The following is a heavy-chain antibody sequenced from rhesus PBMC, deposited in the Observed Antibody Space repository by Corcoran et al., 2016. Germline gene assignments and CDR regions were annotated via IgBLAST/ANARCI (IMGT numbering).Heavy chain of an antibody. V-gene: IGHV4-147*01. J-gene: IGHJ4*01. CDR3: TRGDYTVTTHFDS. Sequence: QVQLQESGPGLVKPSETLSLTCAVSGYSISNNYWNWVRQPPGEGLEWIGCVRPSNGITYSNPSLKSRVSISTDTSKNQFSLRLSSVTAADTALYYCTRGDYTVTTHFDSWGLGVLVTVSS. D-gene: IGHD4-23*01. CDR1: GYSISNNY. CDR2: VRPSNGIT.